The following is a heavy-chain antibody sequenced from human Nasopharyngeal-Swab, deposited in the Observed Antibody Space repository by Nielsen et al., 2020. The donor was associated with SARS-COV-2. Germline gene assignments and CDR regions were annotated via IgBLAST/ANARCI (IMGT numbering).Heavy chain of an antibody. Sequence: GESLKISCAASGFTFSSYGMHWVRQAQGKGLEWVAVIWYDGSNKYYADSVKGRFTISRDNSKNTLYLQMNSLRAEDTAVYYCARERYSSSWYFDYWGQGTLVTVSS. CDR3: ARERYSSSWYFDY. J-gene: IGHJ4*02. V-gene: IGHV3-33*01. D-gene: IGHD6-13*01. CDR1: GFTFSSYG. CDR2: IWYDGSNK.